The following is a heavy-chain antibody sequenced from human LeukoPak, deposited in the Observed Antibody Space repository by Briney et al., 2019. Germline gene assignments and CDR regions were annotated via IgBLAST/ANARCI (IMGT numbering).Heavy chain of an antibody. V-gene: IGHV3-23*01. CDR2: ISGSGGST. J-gene: IGHJ5*02. Sequence: PGGTLRLSCAASGFTFSSYGMSWVRQAPGKGLEWVSAISGSGGSTYYADSVKGRFTISRDNSKNTLYLQMNSLRAEDTAVYYCAKSRRSKIVVVIFWFDPWGQGTLVTVSS. CDR1: GFTFSSYG. CDR3: AKSRRSKIVVVIFWFDP. D-gene: IGHD3-22*01.